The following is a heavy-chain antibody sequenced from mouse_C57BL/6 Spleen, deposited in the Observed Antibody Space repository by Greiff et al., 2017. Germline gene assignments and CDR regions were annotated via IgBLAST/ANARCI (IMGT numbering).Heavy chain of an antibody. CDR1: GFSLTSYG. Sequence: VQLQESGPGLVQPSQSLSITCPVSGFSLTSYGVHWVRQSPGKGLEWLGVIWSGGSTDYNAAFISRLSISKDNSKSQVFFKMNSLQADDTAIYYCARNLLPYAMDYWGQGTSVTVSS. CDR3: ARNLLPYAMDY. V-gene: IGHV2-2*01. D-gene: IGHD2-1*01. J-gene: IGHJ4*01. CDR2: IWSGGST.